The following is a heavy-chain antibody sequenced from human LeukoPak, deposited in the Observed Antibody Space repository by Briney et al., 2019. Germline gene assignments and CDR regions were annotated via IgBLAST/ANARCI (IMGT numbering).Heavy chain of an antibody. V-gene: IGHV1-69-2*01. CDR1: GYTFTDYY. CDR2: VDPEDGET. J-gene: IGHJ3*02. CDR3: AKVCRFKPAAIIGAFDI. D-gene: IGHD2-2*01. Sequence: GASVKVSCKASGYTFTDYYMHWVQQAPGKGLEWMGRVDPEDGETIYAEKFQGRVTITADTSTDTAYMELSSLRAEDTAVYYCAKVCRFKPAAIIGAFDIWGQGTMVTVSS.